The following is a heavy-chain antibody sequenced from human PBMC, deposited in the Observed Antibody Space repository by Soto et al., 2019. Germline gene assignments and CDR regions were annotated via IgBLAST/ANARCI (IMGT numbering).Heavy chain of an antibody. Sequence: SETLSLTCTVSGGSISSYYWSWIRQPPGKGLEWIGYIYYSGSTNYNPSLKSRVTISVDTSKNQFSLKLSSVTAADTAVYYCARGDCGFNSPRSRTRYYFDYCGQGTLVTASS. J-gene: IGHJ4*02. D-gene: IGHD2-21*02. CDR2: IYYSGST. CDR1: GGSISSYY. CDR3: ARGDCGFNSPRSRTRYYFDY. V-gene: IGHV4-59*12.